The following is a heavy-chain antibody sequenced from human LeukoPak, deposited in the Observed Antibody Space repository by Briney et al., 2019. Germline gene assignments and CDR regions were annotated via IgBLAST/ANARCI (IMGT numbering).Heavy chain of an antibody. J-gene: IGHJ6*02. D-gene: IGHD1-26*01. Sequence: GRSLRLSCSSSGFTFSSYAMHWVRQAPGKGLQSVPAVSSYGGSTFHADSVKGRLTISRDNFKDTLYLQMSSLRPEDTAVYYCVKDLDEYYLRMDVWGQETTVTVSS. V-gene: IGHV3-64D*08. CDR1: GFTFSSYA. CDR3: VKDLDEYYLRMDV. CDR2: VSSYGGST.